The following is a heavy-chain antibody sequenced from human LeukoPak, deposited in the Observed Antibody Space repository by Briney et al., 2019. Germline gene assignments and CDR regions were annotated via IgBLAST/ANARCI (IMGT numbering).Heavy chain of an antibody. CDR3: ARDTAAALDH. J-gene: IGHJ4*02. V-gene: IGHV3-72*01. D-gene: IGHD6-13*01. CDR2: TKHKAESYIT. CDR1: GFTFSDHY. Sequence: GGSPRLSCAASGFTFSDHYMDWVRQAPGKGLEWIARTKHKAESYITQYAASVKGRFISSRDDSQNSLWLQMNSLRTEDTAVYYCARDTAAALDHWGQGILVTVSS.